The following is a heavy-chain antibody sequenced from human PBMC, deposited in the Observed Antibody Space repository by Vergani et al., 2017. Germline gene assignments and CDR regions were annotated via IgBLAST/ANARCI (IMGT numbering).Heavy chain of an antibody. Sequence: QGQLQESGPGLVKPSETLSLTCTVSGGSVSSGSYYWSWIRQPPGKGLEWIGYIYYSGSTNYNPSLKSRVTISVDTSKNQFSLKLSSVTAADTAVYYCARVGSTTTVXTPGGNYYYYGMDVWGQGTTVTVSS. CDR3: ARVGSTTTVXTPGGNYYYYGMDV. V-gene: IGHV4-61*01. CDR1: GGSVSSGSYY. CDR2: IYYSGST. J-gene: IGHJ6*02. D-gene: IGHD4-23*01.